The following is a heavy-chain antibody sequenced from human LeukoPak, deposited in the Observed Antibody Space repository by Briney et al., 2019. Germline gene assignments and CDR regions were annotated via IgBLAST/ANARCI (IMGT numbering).Heavy chain of an antibody. Sequence: GASVKVSCKASGYTFTSYGITWVRQAPGQGLEWLGWISAYNGNTNYAQNLQGRVTMTRDTSTSTVYMELSSLRSEDTAVYYCARGKFSGSYDMDVWGKGTTVTISS. V-gene: IGHV1-18*01. J-gene: IGHJ6*03. CDR3: ARGKFSGSYDMDV. D-gene: IGHD1-26*01. CDR2: ISAYNGNT. CDR1: GYTFTSYG.